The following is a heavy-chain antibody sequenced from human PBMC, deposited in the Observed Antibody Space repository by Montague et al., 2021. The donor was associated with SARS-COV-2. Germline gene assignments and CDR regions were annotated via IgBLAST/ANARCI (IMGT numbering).Heavy chain of an antibody. CDR2: ISYSGST. J-gene: IGHJ4*02. Sequence: SETLSLTCTVSGGSIGTGYYFWGWIRQPPGKGLEWFGSISYSGSTYYNPSLMGRVTISVDTSKHQFSLRLSSVTAADTAVYYCARVGSSGWYAPGYFDYWGQGTLVTVSS. CDR1: GGSIGTGYYF. CDR3: ARVGSSGWYAPGYFDY. D-gene: IGHD6-19*01. V-gene: IGHV4-39*01.